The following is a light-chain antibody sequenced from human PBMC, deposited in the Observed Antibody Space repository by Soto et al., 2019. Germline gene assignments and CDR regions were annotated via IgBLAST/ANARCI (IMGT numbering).Light chain of an antibody. CDR2: DAS. CDR1: QSVSSY. J-gene: IGKJ4*01. V-gene: IGKV3-11*01. CDR3: QQRSDWPST. Sequence: EIVLTQSPATLSLSPGERATLSCRASQSVSSYLAWYQQKPGQAPRLLIYDASNRATGIPARFSGSGSGTAFTLTISSLEPDDVAVYYCQQRSDWPSTFGGGTKVQIK.